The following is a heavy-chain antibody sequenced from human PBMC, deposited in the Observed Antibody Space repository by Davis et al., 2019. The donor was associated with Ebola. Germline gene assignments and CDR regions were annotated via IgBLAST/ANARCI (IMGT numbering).Heavy chain of an antibody. D-gene: IGHD2/OR15-2a*01. CDR2: SRDKANSYIT. CDR3: ARDADTTAFYWYFDL. CDR1: GFTFSDHY. V-gene: IGHV3-72*01. J-gene: IGHJ2*01. Sequence: PGGSLRLSCAASGFTFSDHYMDWVRQAPGKGLEWVGRSRDKANSYITDYAASVKGRFTISRDASKNSLSLQMDSLKTEDTAVYYCARDADTTAFYWYFDLWGRGTLVTVSS.